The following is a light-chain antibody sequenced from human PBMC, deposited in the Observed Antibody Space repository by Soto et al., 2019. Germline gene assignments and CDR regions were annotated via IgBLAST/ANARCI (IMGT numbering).Light chain of an antibody. J-gene: IGLJ1*01. CDR3: CSYAGAYRYV. CDR2: DVN. V-gene: IGLV2-11*01. Sequence: QSALTQPRSVSGSPGQSVTISCTGTSSDVGGYNYVSWYQQHPGKAPKLMIYDVNKRPPGVPDRFSASKSGNTASLTISGLQAEDEADYFCCSYAGAYRYVFGSGTKLTVL. CDR1: SSDVGGYNY.